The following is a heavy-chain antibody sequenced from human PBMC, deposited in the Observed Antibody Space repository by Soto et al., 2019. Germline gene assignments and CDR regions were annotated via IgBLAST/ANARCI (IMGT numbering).Heavy chain of an antibody. CDR2: ISSSSSTI. CDR1: GFTFSSYS. Sequence: RRLSCAASGFTFSSYSMNWVRQAPGKGLEWVSYISSSSSTIYYADSVKGRFTISRDNAKNSLYLQMNSLRDEDTAVYYCARSLVVVTAICPFDYWGQGTLVTVSS. J-gene: IGHJ4*02. D-gene: IGHD2-21*02. CDR3: ARSLVVVTAICPFDY. V-gene: IGHV3-48*02.